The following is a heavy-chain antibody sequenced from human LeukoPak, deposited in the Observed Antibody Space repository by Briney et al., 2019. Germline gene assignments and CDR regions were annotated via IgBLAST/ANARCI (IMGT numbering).Heavy chain of an antibody. Sequence: PGGSLRLSCAASGFTFSSYAMSWVRQAPGQGLEWVSAISGSGVSTYYADSGKGRFTISRDNSKNTLYLQMNSLRAEDTAVYYCAKVPGYYYDSSGYNWYFDLWGRGTLVTVSS. D-gene: IGHD3-22*01. CDR3: AKVPGYYYDSSGYNWYFDL. J-gene: IGHJ2*01. CDR2: ISGSGVST. V-gene: IGHV3-23*01. CDR1: GFTFSSYA.